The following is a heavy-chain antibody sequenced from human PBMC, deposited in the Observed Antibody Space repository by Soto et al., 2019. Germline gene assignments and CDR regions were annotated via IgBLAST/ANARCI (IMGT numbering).Heavy chain of an antibody. D-gene: IGHD3-22*01. CDR3: ARTPLEYYYDSSGYYY. J-gene: IGHJ4*02. Sequence: ASVKVSCKASGGTFSSYAISWVRQAPGQGLEWMGGIIPIFGTANYAQKFQGRVTITADESTSTAYMELSSLRSEDTAVYYCARTPLEYYYDSSGYYYWGQGTLVTVSS. V-gene: IGHV1-69*13. CDR1: GGTFSSYA. CDR2: IIPIFGTA.